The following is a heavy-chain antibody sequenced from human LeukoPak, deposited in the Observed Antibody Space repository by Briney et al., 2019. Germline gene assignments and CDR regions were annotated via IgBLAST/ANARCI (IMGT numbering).Heavy chain of an antibody. CDR3: ATVESVVVAATNWFDP. V-gene: IGHV1-24*01. Sequence: GASVKVSCKVSGYTLTELSMHWGRQVPGKGLGWMGVFDPEDGETIYAQKFQGRVTMTEDTSTDTAYMELSSLRSEDTAVYYCATVESVVVAATNWFDPWGQGTLVTVSS. J-gene: IGHJ5*02. CDR1: GYTLTELS. D-gene: IGHD2-15*01. CDR2: FDPEDGET.